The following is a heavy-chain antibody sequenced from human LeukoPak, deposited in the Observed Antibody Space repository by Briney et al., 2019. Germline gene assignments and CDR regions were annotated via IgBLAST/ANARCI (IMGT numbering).Heavy chain of an antibody. J-gene: IGHJ6*02. CDR1: GFTFSSYS. V-gene: IGHV3-21*01. D-gene: IGHD5-12*01. Sequence: GGSLRLSCAASGFTFSSYSMNWVRQAPGKGLDWVSSISSSSSYIYYADSVKGRFTISRDNAKNSLYLQMNSLRAEDTAVYYCARDGYRWNGMDVWGQGTTVTVSS. CDR3: ARDGYRWNGMDV. CDR2: ISSSSSYI.